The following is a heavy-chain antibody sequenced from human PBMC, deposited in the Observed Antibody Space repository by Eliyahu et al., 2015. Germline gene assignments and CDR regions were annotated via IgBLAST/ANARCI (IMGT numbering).Heavy chain of an antibody. D-gene: IGHD3-10*01. V-gene: IGHV2-5*02. CDR3: AHTRVLSGGYYGSGEFDY. J-gene: IGHJ4*02. CDR1: GFSXSXSXXG. CDR2: IYWDDDK. Sequence: QITLKESGPTLVKPTQTLTLXCTFSGFSXSXSXXGVGWXRQPPGKALEWLALIYWDDDKRYSPSLKSRLTITKDTSKNQVVLIITNMDPVDTATYYCAHTRVLSGGYYGSGEFDYWGQGTLVTVSS.